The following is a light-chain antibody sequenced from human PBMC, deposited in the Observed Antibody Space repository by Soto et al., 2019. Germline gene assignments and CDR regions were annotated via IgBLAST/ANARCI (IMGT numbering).Light chain of an antibody. J-gene: IGLJ2*01. CDR3: CSYAGSVV. CDR2: EVS. V-gene: IGLV2-23*02. CDR1: SSDVGSYDF. Sequence: QSALTQPASVSGSPGQSITISCTETSSDVGSYDFVSWYQQHPDKAPKLMIYEVSKRPSGVSNRFSGSKSGNTASLTISGLQAEDEADYYCCSYAGSVVFGGGTKLTVL.